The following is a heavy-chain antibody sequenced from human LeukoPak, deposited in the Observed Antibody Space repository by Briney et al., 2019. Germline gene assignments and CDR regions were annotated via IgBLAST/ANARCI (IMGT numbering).Heavy chain of an antibody. CDR2: ISGSGGST. J-gene: IGHJ6*04. D-gene: IGHD2-2*01. Sequence: GGSLRLSCAASGFTFSSYAMSWVRQAPGKGLEWVSAISGSGGSTYYADSVKGRFTISRDNSKNTLYLQMNSLRAEDTAVYYCAKEPIVAVPAAAYGMDVWGKGTTVTVSS. CDR3: AKEPIVAVPAAAYGMDV. CDR1: GFTFSSYA. V-gene: IGHV3-23*01.